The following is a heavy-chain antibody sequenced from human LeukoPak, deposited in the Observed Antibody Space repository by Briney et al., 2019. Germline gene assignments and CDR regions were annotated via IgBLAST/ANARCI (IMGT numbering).Heavy chain of an antibody. V-gene: IGHV4-30-2*01. CDR2: IYDSVST. J-gene: IGHJ5*02. D-gene: IGHD3-10*01. CDR1: GGSISSGGYL. CDR3: ARSWHGSGTLDWFDP. Sequence: SETMSLTSTVSGGSISSGGYLWGWLRQPRGRGREGLGYIYDSVSTYYNSALKSRVSISVDRSKNQFSLKLTSVTAADTAVYYCARSWHGSGTLDWFDPWGQGTLVTVSS.